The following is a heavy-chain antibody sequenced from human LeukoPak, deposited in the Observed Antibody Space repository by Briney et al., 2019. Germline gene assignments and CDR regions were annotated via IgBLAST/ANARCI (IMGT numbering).Heavy chain of an antibody. CDR1: GFTFSSYA. V-gene: IGHV3-23*01. CDR2: ITSGGST. D-gene: IGHD6-6*01. CDR3: AKEASRGFDI. J-gene: IGHJ3*02. Sequence: PGGSLRLSCAASGFTFSSYAMSWVRQAPGKGLEWVSGITSGGSTYKVDSVKGRFTIYRDNSKNTLYLQMNSLRAEDTAVYYCAKEASRGFDIWGQGTMVTVSS.